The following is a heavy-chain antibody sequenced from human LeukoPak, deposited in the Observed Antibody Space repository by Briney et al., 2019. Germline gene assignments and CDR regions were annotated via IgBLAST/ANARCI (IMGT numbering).Heavy chain of an antibody. V-gene: IGHV3-66*02. CDR2: IASDDRT. CDR3: AKDLHNYGMDV. J-gene: IGHJ6*02. Sequence: GGSLRLSCAASGLTFSTYTMNWVRQAPGKGLEWVSVIASDDRTHYADSVKGRFTISRDDAKNTVSLQMSSLRVEDTALYYCAKDLHNYGMDVWGQGTTVTVSS. CDR1: GLTFSTYT.